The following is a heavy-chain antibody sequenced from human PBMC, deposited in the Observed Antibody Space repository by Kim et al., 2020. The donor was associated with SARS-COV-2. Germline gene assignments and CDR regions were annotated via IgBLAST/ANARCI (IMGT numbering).Heavy chain of an antibody. J-gene: IGHJ6*02. CDR3: ARVGYDYVWGSYRDYYYYYVMDV. Sequence: GGSMSLSCAASGFTFSDYYMSWIRQAPGKGLEWVSYISSSSSYTNYADSVKGRFTISRDNAKNSLYLQMNSLRAEDTAVYYCARVGYDYVWGSYRDYYYYYVMDVWGQGTTVTVSS. D-gene: IGHD3-16*02. CDR1: GFTFSDYY. V-gene: IGHV3-11*05. CDR2: ISSSSSYT.